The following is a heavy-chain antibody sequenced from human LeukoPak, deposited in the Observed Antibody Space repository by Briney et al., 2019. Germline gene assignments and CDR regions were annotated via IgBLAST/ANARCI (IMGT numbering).Heavy chain of an antibody. CDR2: IIPIFGTA. J-gene: IGHJ3*02. V-gene: IGHV1-69*05. CDR1: GGTFSSYA. D-gene: IGHD3-3*01. CDR3: ACQAFTTLWRDFDI. Sequence: SVKVSCKASGGTFSSYAISWVRQAPGQGLEWMGGIIPIFGTANYAQKFQGRVTITTDESTSTAYMELSSLRSEDTAVYYCACQAFTTLWRDFDIWGQGTMVTVSS.